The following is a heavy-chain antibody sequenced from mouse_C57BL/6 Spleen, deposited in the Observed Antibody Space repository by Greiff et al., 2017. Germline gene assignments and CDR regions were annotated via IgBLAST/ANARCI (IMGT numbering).Heavy chain of an antibody. CDR3: ARSEDHSGSWFAY. CDR2: IYIGNGYT. V-gene: IGHV1-58*01. CDR1: GYTFTSYG. J-gene: IGHJ3*01. Sequence: EVKLMESGAELVRPGSSVKMSCKTSGYTFTSYGINWVKQRPGQGLEWIGYIYIGNGYTEYNEKFKGKATLTLDTSSSTAYMQLSSLTSEDSAIYFCARSEDHSGSWFAYWGQGTLVTVSA.